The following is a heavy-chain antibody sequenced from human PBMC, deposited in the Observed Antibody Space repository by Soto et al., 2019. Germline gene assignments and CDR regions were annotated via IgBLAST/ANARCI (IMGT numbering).Heavy chain of an antibody. V-gene: IGHV3-21*01. CDR2: ISSSSSYI. Sequence: EVQLVESGGGLVKPGGSLRLSCAASGFTFSSYSMNWVRQAPGKGLEWVSSISSSSSYIYYADSVKGRFTISRDNAKNSLYLQMNSLRAEDTAVYYCASIAVAGNFDYWGQGTLVTVSS. J-gene: IGHJ4*02. CDR3: ASIAVAGNFDY. D-gene: IGHD6-19*01. CDR1: GFTFSSYS.